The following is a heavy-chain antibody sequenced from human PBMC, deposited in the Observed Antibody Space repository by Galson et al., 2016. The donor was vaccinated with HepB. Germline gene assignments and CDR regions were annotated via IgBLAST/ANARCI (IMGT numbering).Heavy chain of an antibody. CDR1: GFSFSTRGMC. J-gene: IGHJ6*02. V-gene: IGHV2-70*01. Sequence: PALVKPTQTLTLTCTFSGFSFSTRGMCVTWIRQPPGKALEWLALIDWDDDKYYSISLKTRLTISKDISKNQVVLTMTNMGPVDTSTYFCARSRTHLYYGMDVWGQGSTVTVSS. CDR2: IDWDDDK. CDR3: ARSRTHLYYGMDV.